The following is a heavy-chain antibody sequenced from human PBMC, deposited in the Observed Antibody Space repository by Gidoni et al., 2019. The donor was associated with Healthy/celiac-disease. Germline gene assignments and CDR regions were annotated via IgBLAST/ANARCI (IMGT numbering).Heavy chain of an antibody. V-gene: IGHV4-4*07. CDR1: GGSISSSY. Sequence: QVQLQESGPGLVQPSETLSLTCTVSGGSISSSYWSWIRQPAGKGLEWIGRIYTSGSTNYNPPLKSRVTMSVDTSKNQFSLKLSSVTAADTAVYYCARDSHSTTYSWYFDLWGRGTLVTVSS. D-gene: IGHD1-26*01. J-gene: IGHJ2*01. CDR2: IYTSGST. CDR3: ARDSHSTTYSWYFDL.